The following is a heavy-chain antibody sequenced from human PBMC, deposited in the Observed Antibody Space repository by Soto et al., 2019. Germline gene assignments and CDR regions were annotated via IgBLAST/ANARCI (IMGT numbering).Heavy chain of an antibody. D-gene: IGHD4-17*01. V-gene: IGHV4-31*03. CDR1: GGSIISGGYC. Sequence: KPSETLSLTCTVSGGSIISGGYCCSCIRQHPWKGLEWIGYIYYSGSTYYNPSLKSRVTISVDTSKNQFSLKLSSVTAADTAVYYCARVTVTTFWYFDLWGRGTLVTVSS. CDR3: ARVTVTTFWYFDL. J-gene: IGHJ2*01. CDR2: IYYSGST.